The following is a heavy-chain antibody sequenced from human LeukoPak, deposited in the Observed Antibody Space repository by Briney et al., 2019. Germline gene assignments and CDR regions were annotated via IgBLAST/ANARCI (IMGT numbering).Heavy chain of an antibody. CDR2: ISSSSSYI. D-gene: IGHD2/OR15-2a*01. CDR1: GFTFSSYS. CDR3: ARDYLDVGWFDP. J-gene: IGHJ5*02. V-gene: IGHV3-21*01. Sequence: GGSLRLSCAASGFTFSSYSMNWIRQAPGKGLEWVSSISSSSSYIYYADSVKGRFTISRDNAKNSLYLQMNSLRAEDTAVYYCARDYLDVGWFDPWGQGTLVTVSS.